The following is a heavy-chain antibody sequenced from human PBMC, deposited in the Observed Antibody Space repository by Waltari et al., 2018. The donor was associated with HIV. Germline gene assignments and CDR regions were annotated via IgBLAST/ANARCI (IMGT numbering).Heavy chain of an antibody. V-gene: IGHV5-51*01. CDR1: GYSFTSYW. D-gene: IGHD3-22*01. CDR3: ARHEQYYYDSSGYYGWFDP. Sequence: EVQLVQSGAEVKKPGESLKISCKGSGYSFTSYWIGWVRQMPGKGLEWMGIIYPGSSYTGYGPSFEGQVTSSADKSIDAAYLQWSGLKASDTAMYYCARHEQYYYDSSGYYGWFDPWGQGTLVTVSS. J-gene: IGHJ5*02. CDR2: IYPGSSYT.